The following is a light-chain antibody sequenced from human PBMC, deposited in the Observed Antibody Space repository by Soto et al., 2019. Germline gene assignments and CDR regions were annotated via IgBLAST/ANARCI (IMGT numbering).Light chain of an antibody. Sequence: DIVLTQSPGTLSLSPGERATLSCRASQSVSSCYLAWYQQKPGQAPRLLIYGASSRATGIPDRFSGSGSGTDFTLTISRLEPEDFAVYYCQQYGSSRTFGQGTKVEIK. J-gene: IGKJ1*01. CDR1: QSVSSCY. CDR2: GAS. CDR3: QQYGSSRT. V-gene: IGKV3-20*01.